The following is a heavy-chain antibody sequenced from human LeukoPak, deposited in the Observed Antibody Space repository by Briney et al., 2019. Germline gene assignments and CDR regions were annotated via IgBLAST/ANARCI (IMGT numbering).Heavy chain of an antibody. V-gene: IGHV1-18*01. J-gene: IGHJ4*02. CDR2: ISAYNGNT. D-gene: IGHD3-22*01. Sequence: ASVKVSCKASGYTFTSYGISWVRQAPGQGLEWMGWISAYNGNTNYAQKFQGRVTMTRDTSISTAYMELSRLRSDDTAVYYCARGYDFIDYWGQGTLVTVSS. CDR3: ARGYDFIDY. CDR1: GYTFTSYG.